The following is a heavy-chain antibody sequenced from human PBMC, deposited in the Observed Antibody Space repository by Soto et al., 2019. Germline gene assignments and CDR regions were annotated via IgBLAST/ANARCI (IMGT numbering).Heavy chain of an antibody. CDR1: GYSFTSYW. V-gene: IGHV5-51*01. Sequence: GESLKISCMGSGYSFTSYWIAWVRQMPGKGLEWMGIIYPTNSDSKYSPSFQGQVTISADKSISTAYLQWSSLKASDTAMYYCARHRAVAGMPDYYYDMDVWGQGTMVTVSS. CDR3: ARHRAVAGMPDYYYDMDV. J-gene: IGHJ6*02. D-gene: IGHD6-19*01. CDR2: IYPTNSDS.